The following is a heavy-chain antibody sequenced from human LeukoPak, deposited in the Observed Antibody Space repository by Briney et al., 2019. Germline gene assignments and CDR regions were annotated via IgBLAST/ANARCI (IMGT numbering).Heavy chain of an antibody. V-gene: IGHV1-2*02. Sequence: ASVKVSCKASGYTFTGYYMRWVRQAPGQGLEWMGWINPNSGGTNYVQKFQGRVTMTRDTSISTAYMELSRLRSDDTAVYYCARGHPWNRVAATLGSRYSMDVWGKGTTVTISS. CDR3: ARGHPWNRVAATLGSRYSMDV. CDR2: INPNSGGT. CDR1: GYTFTGYY. J-gene: IGHJ6*03. D-gene: IGHD2-15*01.